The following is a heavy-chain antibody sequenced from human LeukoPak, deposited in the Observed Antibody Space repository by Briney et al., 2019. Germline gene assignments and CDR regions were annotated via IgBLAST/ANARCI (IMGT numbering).Heavy chain of an antibody. Sequence: GGSLRLSCAASGFTFSRYSMNWVRQAPGKGLEWVAFIRGSSAYTHYADSVKGRVTISRDNHRNSLYLQMDSQRAEDTAVYYCARVDTSEYYMDVWGKGTTVIVSS. J-gene: IGHJ6*03. CDR1: GFTFSRYS. CDR2: IRGSSAYT. D-gene: IGHD2/OR15-2a*01. CDR3: ARVDTSEYYMDV. V-gene: IGHV3-21*01.